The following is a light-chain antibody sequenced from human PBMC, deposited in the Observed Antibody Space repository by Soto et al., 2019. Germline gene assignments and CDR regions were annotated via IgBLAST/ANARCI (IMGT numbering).Light chain of an antibody. V-gene: IGKV3-20*01. Sequence: EIVLTQSPGTLSLSPGERATLSCRASQSVSSRYLAWYQQKPGQAPRLLMYGASNRATDIPDRFSGSGSGTDFTLTISRLEPEDFAVYFCQQYGSSPPFTVGQGTKVEIK. CDR2: GAS. J-gene: IGKJ2*01. CDR1: QSVSSRY. CDR3: QQYGSSPPFT.